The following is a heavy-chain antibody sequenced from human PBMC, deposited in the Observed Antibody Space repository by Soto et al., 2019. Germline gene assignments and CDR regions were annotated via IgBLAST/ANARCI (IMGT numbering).Heavy chain of an antibody. CDR1: GDSISSSFW. CDR3: ARYDFGTFDY. D-gene: IGHD4-17*01. CDR2: IYHTEST. J-gene: IGHJ4*02. V-gene: IGHV4-4*02. Sequence: PSETLSLTCAVSGDSISSSFWWSWVRQPPGKGLEWIGEIYHTESTVYNPSLKGRVTISVDKSKNQFSLNLDSVTAADTAVYYCARYDFGTFDYWGRGILVTVSS.